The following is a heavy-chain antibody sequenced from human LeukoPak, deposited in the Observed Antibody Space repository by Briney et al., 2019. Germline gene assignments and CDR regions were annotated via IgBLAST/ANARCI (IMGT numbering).Heavy chain of an antibody. D-gene: IGHD3-10*01. CDR3: AREIKIQGFRAFDF. Sequence: PGGSLRLSCAASGFDFREYWMHWVRQTPGTGLMWVARINDGGTYTAYADSVKGRFTVSRDNAENTLYLQMNTLRVEDTAIYYCAREIKIQGFRAFDFWGQGTPVTVSS. J-gene: IGHJ4*02. CDR1: GFDFREYW. V-gene: IGHV3-74*01. CDR2: INDGGTYT.